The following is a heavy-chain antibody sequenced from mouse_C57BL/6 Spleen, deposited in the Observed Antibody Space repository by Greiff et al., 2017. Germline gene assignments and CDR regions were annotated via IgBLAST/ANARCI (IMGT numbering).Heavy chain of an antibody. CDR1: GYSITSDY. J-gene: IGHJ1*03. Sequence: EVQLQQSGPGLAKPSQTLSLTCSVTGYSITSDYWNWIRKFPGNKLEYMGYISYSGSTYYNPSLKSRISITRDTSKNQYYLQLNSVTTEDTATYYCARCHYYGSSYWYFDVWGTGTTVTVSS. D-gene: IGHD1-1*01. CDR2: ISYSGST. V-gene: IGHV3-8*01. CDR3: ARCHYYGSSYWYFDV.